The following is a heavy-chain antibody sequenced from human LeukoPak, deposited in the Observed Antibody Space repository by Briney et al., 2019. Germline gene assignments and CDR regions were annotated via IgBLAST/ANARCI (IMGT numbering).Heavy chain of an antibody. D-gene: IGHD2-15*01. J-gene: IGHJ4*02. Sequence: PGGSLRLSCAASGFTFSSYGMSWVRQAPGKGLEWVSAISGSGGSTYHADSVKGRFTISRDNSKNTLHLQMNNLRAEDTAVYYCAKGGCRGTCNPLAYWGQGALVTVSP. V-gene: IGHV3-23*01. CDR2: ISGSGGST. CDR3: AKGGCRGTCNPLAY. CDR1: GFTFSSYG.